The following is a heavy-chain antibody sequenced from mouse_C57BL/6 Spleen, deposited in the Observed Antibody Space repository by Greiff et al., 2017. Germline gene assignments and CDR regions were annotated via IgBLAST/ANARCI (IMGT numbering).Heavy chain of an antibody. CDR2: IYPGNSDT. D-gene: IGHD2-1*01. V-gene: IGHV1-5*01. J-gene: IGHJ3*01. CDR1: GYTFTSYW. Sequence: VQLQQSGTVLARPGASVKMSCKTSGYTFTSYWMHWVKQRPGQGLEWIGAIYPGNSDTSYNQKFKGKAKLTAVTSASTAYMELSSLTNEDSAVYYCTIYDGNYLAWFAYWGQGTLVTVSA. CDR3: TIYDGNYLAWFAY.